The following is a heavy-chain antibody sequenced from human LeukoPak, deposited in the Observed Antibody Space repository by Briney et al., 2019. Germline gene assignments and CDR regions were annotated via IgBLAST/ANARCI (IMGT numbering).Heavy chain of an antibody. V-gene: IGHV3-23*01. CDR1: GFTVSSNY. CDR2: ISGSGGST. Sequence: PGGSLRLSCAASGFTVSSNYMSWVRQAPGKGLEWVSAISGSGGSTYYADSVKGRFTISRDNSKNTLYLQMNSLRAEDTAVYYCAKDEGMTTYDYWGQGTLVTVSS. D-gene: IGHD4-11*01. CDR3: AKDEGMTTYDY. J-gene: IGHJ4*02.